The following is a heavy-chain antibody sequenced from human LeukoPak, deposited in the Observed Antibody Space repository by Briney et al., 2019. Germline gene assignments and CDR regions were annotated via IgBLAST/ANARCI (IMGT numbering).Heavy chain of an antibody. CDR2: IFHSGST. CDR3: ARSPTKRVPEDY. J-gene: IGHJ4*02. D-gene: IGHD2-2*01. V-gene: IGHV4-4*02. Sequence: GSLRLSCAASGFTFNNYAMNWVRQAPGKGLEWIGQIFHSGSTSYSPSLKSRVTISMDKSKNQISLRLTSVTAADTAVYYCARSPTKRVPEDYWGQGTLVTVSS. CDR1: GFTFNNYAM.